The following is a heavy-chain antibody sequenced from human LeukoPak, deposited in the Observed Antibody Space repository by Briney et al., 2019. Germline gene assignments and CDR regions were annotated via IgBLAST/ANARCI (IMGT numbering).Heavy chain of an antibody. CDR2: IYYSGST. D-gene: IGHD5-24*01. J-gene: IGHJ6*02. CDR1: GGSISSYY. CDR3: ARGGDGYNFHYYYGMDV. Sequence: PSETLSLTCTVSGGSISSYYWSWIRQPPGKGLEWIGYIYYSGSTNYNPSLKSRVTISVDTSKNQFSLKLSSVTAADTAVYYCARGGDGYNFHYYYGMDVWGQGTTVTVSS. V-gene: IGHV4-59*01.